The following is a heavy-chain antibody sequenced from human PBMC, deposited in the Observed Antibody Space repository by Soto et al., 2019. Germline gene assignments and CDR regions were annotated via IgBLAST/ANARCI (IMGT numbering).Heavy chain of an antibody. CDR2: IYYSGST. D-gene: IGHD6-19*01. Sequence: SETLSLTCTVSGGSISSYYWSWIRQPPGKGLEWIGYIYYSGSTNYNPSLKSRVTISVDTSKNQFSLKLSSVTAADTAVYYCARHGYSSGWYSSQPTYFDYWGQGTLVTVSS. CDR1: GGSISSYY. CDR3: ARHGYSSGWYSSQPTYFDY. V-gene: IGHV4-59*08. J-gene: IGHJ4*02.